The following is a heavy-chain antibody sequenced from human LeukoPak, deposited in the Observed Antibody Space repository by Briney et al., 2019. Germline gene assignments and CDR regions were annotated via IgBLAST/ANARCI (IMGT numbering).Heavy chain of an antibody. Sequence: PGGSLRLSCAASGFTFSSYGMHWVRQAPGKGLEWVAFIRYDGSNKYYADSVKGRFTISRDNSKNTLYLQMNSLRAEDTAVYYCAKDTQDIIYDSSGFHIWGQGTMVTVSS. CDR3: AKDTQDIIYDSSGFHI. CDR2: IRYDGSNK. CDR1: GFTFSSYG. J-gene: IGHJ3*02. D-gene: IGHD3-22*01. V-gene: IGHV3-30*02.